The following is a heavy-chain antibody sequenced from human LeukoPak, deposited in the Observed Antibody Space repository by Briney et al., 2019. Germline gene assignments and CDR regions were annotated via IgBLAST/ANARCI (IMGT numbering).Heavy chain of an antibody. CDR1: GYTFTGYY. J-gene: IGHJ3*02. Sequence: ASVKVSCKASGYTFTGYYMHWVRQAPGQGLEWMGWINPNSGGTNYAQKFQGRVTMTRDTSISTAYMELSRLRSDDTAVYYCASGGVVVVAPAAFDIWGQGTMVTVSS. CDR3: ASGGVVVVAPAAFDI. D-gene: IGHD2-15*01. V-gene: IGHV1-2*02. CDR2: INPNSGGT.